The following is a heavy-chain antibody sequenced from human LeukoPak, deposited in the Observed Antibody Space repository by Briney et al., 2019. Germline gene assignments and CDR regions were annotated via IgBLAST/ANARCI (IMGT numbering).Heavy chain of an antibody. J-gene: IGHJ4*02. CDR1: GYTFTSYG. D-gene: IGHD3-16*02. Sequence: ASVKVSCKASGYTFTSYGISWVRQAPGQGLEWMGWISAYNGNTNYAQKLQGRVTMTTDTSTSTAYMELSSLRSEDTAVYYCARARDYVWGSYRPLDYWGQGTLVTVSS. CDR3: ARARDYVWGSYRPLDY. CDR2: ISAYNGNT. V-gene: IGHV1-18*01.